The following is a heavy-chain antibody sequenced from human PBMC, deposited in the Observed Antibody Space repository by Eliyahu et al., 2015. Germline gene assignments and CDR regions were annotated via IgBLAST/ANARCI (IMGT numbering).Heavy chain of an antibody. V-gene: IGHV3-30*16. Sequence: QVQLVESGGGVVQPGTSLRLSCAASGFVFSDYAMHWVRQAPGKGLEWVAFISYDGSEKSYADSVRGRFTISRDDSENTLYLQMNSLGPEDTALFYCARERPYDRKWYPLGYWGQGTQVTVSS. D-gene: IGHD2-2*01. CDR3: ARERPYDRKWYPLGY. CDR1: GFVFSDYA. J-gene: IGHJ4*02. CDR2: ISYDGSEK.